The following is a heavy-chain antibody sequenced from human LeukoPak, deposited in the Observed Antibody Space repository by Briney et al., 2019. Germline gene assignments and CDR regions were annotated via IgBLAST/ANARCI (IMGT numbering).Heavy chain of an antibody. CDR1: GFTFSSYN. CDR2: ISSRSDTI. Sequence: GGSLRLSCAASGFTFSSYNMNWVRQAPGKGLEWVSFISSRSDTIYYADSLKGRFTTSRDNAKNSLYLQMNSLRAEDTAVYYCAKDGSLGYWGQGTLVTVSS. CDR3: AKDGSLGY. J-gene: IGHJ4*02. D-gene: IGHD3-16*01. V-gene: IGHV3-48*01.